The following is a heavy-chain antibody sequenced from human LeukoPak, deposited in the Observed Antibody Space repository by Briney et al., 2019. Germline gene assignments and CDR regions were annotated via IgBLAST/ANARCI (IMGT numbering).Heavy chain of an antibody. CDR2: ISSSSSYI. V-gene: IGHV3-21*01. CDR3: AREFMGEIGSGLVFDY. Sequence: GGSLRLSCAASGFTFSSYSMNWVRQAPGKGLEWVSSISSSSSYIYYADSVKGRFTISRDNAKNSLYLQMNSLRAEDTAVYYCAREFMGEIGSGLVFDYWGQGTLVTASS. CDR1: GFTFSSYS. D-gene: IGHD3-22*01. J-gene: IGHJ4*02.